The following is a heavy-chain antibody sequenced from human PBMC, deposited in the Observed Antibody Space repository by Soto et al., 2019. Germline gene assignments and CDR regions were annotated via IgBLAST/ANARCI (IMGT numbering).Heavy chain of an antibody. D-gene: IGHD6-13*01. CDR1: GGSFSGYY. CDR3: ARTYSSSWSPFEY. Sequence: QVQLQQWGAGLLKPSETLSLTCAVYGGSFSGYYWSWIRQPPGKGLEWIGEINHSGSTNYNPSLKSRVIXSXDXTKNQFSLKLSSVTAADTAVYYCARTYSSSWSPFEYWGQGTLVTVSS. CDR2: INHSGST. J-gene: IGHJ4*02. V-gene: IGHV4-34*01.